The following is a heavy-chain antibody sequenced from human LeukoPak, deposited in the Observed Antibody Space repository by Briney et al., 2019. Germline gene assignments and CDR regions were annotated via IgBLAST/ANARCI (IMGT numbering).Heavy chain of an antibody. CDR3: VKKGGSWSPRFDA. Sequence: GGSLRLSCAASGFTFSSSAMSWVRQVPGKGLEWVSGISASGGSTYYADSVRGRFTISRDNSKNTLYVQMNSLRDEDTAVYYCVKKGGSWSPRFDAWGQGILVTVSS. D-gene: IGHD6-13*01. J-gene: IGHJ5*02. CDR2: ISASGGST. V-gene: IGHV3-23*01. CDR1: GFTFSSSA.